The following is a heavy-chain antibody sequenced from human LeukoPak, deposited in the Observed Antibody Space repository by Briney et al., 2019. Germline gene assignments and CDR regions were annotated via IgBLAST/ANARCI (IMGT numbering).Heavy chain of an antibody. CDR2: IYYSGST. CDR3: ARRRVYGGNSDYYYYGMDV. Sequence: SETLSLTCTVSGGSISSSSYYWGWIRQPPGKGLEWIGSIYYSGSTNYNPSLKSRVTISVDTSKNQFSLKLSSVTAADTAVYYCARRRVYGGNSDYYYYGMDVWGQGTTVTVSS. D-gene: IGHD4-23*01. CDR1: GGSISSSSYY. V-gene: IGHV4-39*07. J-gene: IGHJ6*02.